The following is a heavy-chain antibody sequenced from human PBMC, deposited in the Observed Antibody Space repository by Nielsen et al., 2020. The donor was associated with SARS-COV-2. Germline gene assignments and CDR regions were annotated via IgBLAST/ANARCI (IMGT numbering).Heavy chain of an antibody. J-gene: IGHJ4*02. CDR1: GFTFDDYA. CDR3: ASPHILTGFGY. Sequence: GGSLRLSCAASGFTFDDYAMHWVRQAPGKGLEWVSGISWNSGSIGYADSVKGRFTISRDNAKNSLYLQMNSLRAEDTALYYCASPHILTGFGYWGLGTLVTVSS. V-gene: IGHV3-9*01. CDR2: ISWNSGSI. D-gene: IGHD3-9*01.